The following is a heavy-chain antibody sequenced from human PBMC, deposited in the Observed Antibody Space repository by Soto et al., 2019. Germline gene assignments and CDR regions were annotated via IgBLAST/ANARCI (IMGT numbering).Heavy chain of an antibody. CDR2: ISAYNGNT. Sequence: ASVKVSCKASGYTFTSYGISWLRQAPGQGLEWMGWISAYNGNTNYAQKLQGRVTMTTDTSTSTAYMELRSLRSDDTAVYYCARENVGLRLGELSYPGYWGQGTLVTVSS. CDR3: ARENVGLRLGELSYPGY. CDR1: GYTFTSYG. D-gene: IGHD3-16*02. V-gene: IGHV1-18*01. J-gene: IGHJ4*02.